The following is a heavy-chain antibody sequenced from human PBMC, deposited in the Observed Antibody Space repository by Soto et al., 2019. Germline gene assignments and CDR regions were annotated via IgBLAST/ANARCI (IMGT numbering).Heavy chain of an antibody. CDR2: IKPDNGDT. V-gene: IGHV1-18*04. D-gene: IGHD5-12*01. CDR3: ATSYDSGFDP. Sequence: YGISWIRQAPGQGLEWMGWIKPDNGDTNYAQKFQGRDTMTTDTSSNTAYMELRSLRSDDTAVYYCATSYDSGFDPWGQGTLVSVSS. J-gene: IGHJ5*02. CDR1: YG.